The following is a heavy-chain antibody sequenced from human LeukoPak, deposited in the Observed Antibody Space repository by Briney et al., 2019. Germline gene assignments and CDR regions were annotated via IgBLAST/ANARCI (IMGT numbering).Heavy chain of an antibody. CDR3: AGTIVGKWAIDY. J-gene: IGHJ4*02. Sequence: NPGGSLRLSCAASGFTFSSYSMNWVRQAPGKGLEWVSSISSSSTYIYYADSVKGRFTISRDNSKNTLYLQMNSLRAEDTAVYYCAGTIVGKWAIDYWGQGTLVTVSS. V-gene: IGHV3-21*04. CDR2: ISSSSTYI. D-gene: IGHD3-22*01. CDR1: GFTFSSYS.